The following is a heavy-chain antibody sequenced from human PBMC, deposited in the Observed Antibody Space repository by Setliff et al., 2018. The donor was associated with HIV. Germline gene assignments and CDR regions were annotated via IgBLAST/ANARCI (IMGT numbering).Heavy chain of an antibody. CDR1: GYSISSGYY. J-gene: IGHJ6*02. CDR3: ARRGDFFYYAMDV. Sequence: SETLSLTCTVSGYSISSGYYWGWIRQPPGKGLEWIGYIYYSGSTYYNPSLKSRVTISVDTSKNQFSLKLSSVTAADTAVYYCARRGDFFYYAMDVWGQGTTVTV. CDR2: IYYSGST. V-gene: IGHV4-38-2*02.